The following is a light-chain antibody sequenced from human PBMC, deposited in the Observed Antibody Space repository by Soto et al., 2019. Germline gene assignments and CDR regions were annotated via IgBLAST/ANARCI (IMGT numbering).Light chain of an antibody. V-gene: IGLV2-14*01. CDR2: DVS. Sequence: QSALTQPASVSGSPGQSITISCTGTSSDVGGYNYVSWYQQHPGKAPKLMIYDVSNRPSGVSNRFSGSKSGNTASLTISGLQAEDEAEYYCSSYTSSSTLYVVFGGGTKLTV. CDR1: SSDVGGYNY. CDR3: SSYTSSSTLYVV. J-gene: IGLJ2*01.